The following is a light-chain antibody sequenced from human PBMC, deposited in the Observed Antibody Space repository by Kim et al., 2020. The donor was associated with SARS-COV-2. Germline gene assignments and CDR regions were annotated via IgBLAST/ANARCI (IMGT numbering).Light chain of an antibody. J-gene: IGKJ2*01. Sequence: SLSPRERATLSCRASQSVSSSYLAWYQQKPGQAPRLLIYGASSRATGIPDRFSGSGSGTDFTLTISRLDPEDFAVYYCQQYGNSPTFGQGTKLEI. CDR2: GAS. CDR3: QQYGNSPT. CDR1: QSVSSSY. V-gene: IGKV3-20*01.